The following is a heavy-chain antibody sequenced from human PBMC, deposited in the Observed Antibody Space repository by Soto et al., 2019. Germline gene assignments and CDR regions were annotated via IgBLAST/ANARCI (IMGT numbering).Heavy chain of an antibody. CDR1: GGTFSSYA. V-gene: IGHV1-69*13. CDR2: IIPIFGTA. D-gene: IGHD5-12*01. CDR3: ASNVEMATGNFDY. J-gene: IGHJ4*02. Sequence: SVKVSCKASGGTFSSYAISWVRQAPGQGLEWMGGIIPIFGTANYAQKFQGRVTITADESTSTAYMELSSLRSEDTAVYYCASNVEMATGNFDYWGQGTLVTVS.